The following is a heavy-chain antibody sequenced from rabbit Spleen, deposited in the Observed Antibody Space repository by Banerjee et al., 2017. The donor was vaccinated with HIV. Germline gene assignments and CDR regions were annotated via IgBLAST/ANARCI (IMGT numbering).Heavy chain of an antibody. Sequence: QERLVESGGGLVKPEGSLTLTCTASGFSFSSTYWICWVRQAPGKGLEWLACIYGGSSGYTYYASWAKGRFTISKTSSTTVTLQMTSLTAADTATYFCARDLAGVIGWNFNLWGPGTLVTVS. J-gene: IGHJ4*01. CDR3: ARDLAGVIGWNFNL. CDR1: GFSFSSTYW. CDR2: IYGGSSGYT. V-gene: IGHV1S45*01. D-gene: IGHD4-1*01.